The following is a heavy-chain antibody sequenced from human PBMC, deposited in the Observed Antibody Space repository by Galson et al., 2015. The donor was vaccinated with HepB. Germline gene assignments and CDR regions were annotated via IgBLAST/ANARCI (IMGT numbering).Heavy chain of an antibody. CDR2: IPYDGSNK. V-gene: IGHV3-30-3*01. D-gene: IGHD4-17*01. CDR3: ARESSDRPTTGDYEWFDP. Sequence: SLRLSCAASGFTFSSYAMHWVRQAPGKGLEWVAVIPYDGSNKYYADSVKGRFTISRDNSKNTLYLQMNSLRAEDTAVYYCARESSDRPTTGDYEWFDPWGQGTLVTVSS. CDR1: GFTFSSYA. J-gene: IGHJ5*02.